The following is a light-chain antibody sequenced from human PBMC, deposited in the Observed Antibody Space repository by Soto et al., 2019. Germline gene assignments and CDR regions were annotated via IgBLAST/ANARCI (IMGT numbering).Light chain of an antibody. Sequence: DVVMTQSPLSLPVALGQPASISCRSSQSLVYSDGNAYLTWFQQRPGQSPRRLIYRVSSRDSGVTNRFSGRSSGTNCTLKIIRVYAEDVGVYYDIQGTHWRPTFGRGTKVEIK. J-gene: IGKJ1*01. CDR3: IQGTHWRPT. V-gene: IGKV2-30*01. CDR2: RVS. CDR1: QSLVYSDGNAY.